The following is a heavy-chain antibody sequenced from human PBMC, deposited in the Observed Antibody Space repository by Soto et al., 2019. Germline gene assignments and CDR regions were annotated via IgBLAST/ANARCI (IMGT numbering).Heavy chain of an antibody. V-gene: IGHV3-33*01. D-gene: IGHD3-10*01. J-gene: IGHJ5*02. CDR3: ARDWAITLVRGAGGWFDP. CDR2: IWYDGSSK. CDR1: GFTFTTYA. Sequence: QVQLVESGGGVVQPGRSLRLSCAASGFTFTTYAMHWVRQAPGKGLEWVAVIWYDGSSKYYADSVKGRFTISRDNSKNTRYLQMNSLRAEDTAVYYCARDWAITLVRGAGGWFDPWGQGTLVTVSS.